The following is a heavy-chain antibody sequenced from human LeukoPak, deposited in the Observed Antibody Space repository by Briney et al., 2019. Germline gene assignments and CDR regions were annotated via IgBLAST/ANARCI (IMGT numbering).Heavy chain of an antibody. CDR3: AKGSSVVSVDY. J-gene: IGHJ4*02. Sequence: SGGSLRLSCVGSGFTFRSHAMSWVRQAPGKGLEWVSAISGSGGSTYYADSVKGRFTISRDNSKNTLYLQMNSLRAEDTAVYYCAKGSSVVSVDYWGQGTLVTVSS. CDR2: ISGSGGST. CDR1: GFTFRSHA. V-gene: IGHV3-23*01. D-gene: IGHD4-23*01.